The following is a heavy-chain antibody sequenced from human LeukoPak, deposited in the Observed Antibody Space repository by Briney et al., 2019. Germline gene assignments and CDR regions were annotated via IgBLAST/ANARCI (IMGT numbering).Heavy chain of an antibody. CDR1: GGSISTYY. J-gene: IGHJ4*02. D-gene: IGHD2-8*01. Sequence: SETLSLTCTVSGGSISTYYWNWIRQPPGKGLEWIGYISNTGITTYNPSLKSRVTISVDTSKNQFSLKLSSVTAADTAVYYCARADCTDGLCYKFYFDFWGQGTLVTVSS. CDR2: ISNTGIT. CDR3: ARADCTDGLCYKFYFDF. V-gene: IGHV4-59*01.